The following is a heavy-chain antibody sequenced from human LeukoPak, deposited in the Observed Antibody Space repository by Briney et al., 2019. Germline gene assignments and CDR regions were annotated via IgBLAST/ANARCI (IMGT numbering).Heavy chain of an antibody. V-gene: IGHV3-48*02. D-gene: IGHD5-18*01. CDR2: ITSSSSLT. J-gene: IGHJ3*02. CDR1: GFTVSSNY. CDR3: ARGRRGGSYNYGYDAFDI. Sequence: QPGGSLRLSCAASGFTVSSNYMSWVRQAPGKGLEWLSYITSSSSLTFYADSVKGRFTISRDNAKNLLYLQMNSLRDEDTAVYYCARGRRGGSYNYGYDAFDIWGQGTMVTVSS.